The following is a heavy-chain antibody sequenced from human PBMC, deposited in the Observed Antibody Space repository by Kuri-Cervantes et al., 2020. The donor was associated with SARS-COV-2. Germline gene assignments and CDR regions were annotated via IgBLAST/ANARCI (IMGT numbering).Heavy chain of an antibody. CDR2: ISQSGNT. D-gene: IGHD1-26*01. CDR3: ARVGATNPVVDY. J-gene: IGHJ4*02. V-gene: IGHV4-30-2*01. CDR1: GGSISSGNFY. Sequence: LRLSCAVSGGSISSGNFYWSWIRQPPGKGLEWIGYISQSGNTYYNPSLKSRVTISVDRSKNQFSLKVSSVSAADTAVYYCARVGATNPVVDYWGQGTLVTVSS.